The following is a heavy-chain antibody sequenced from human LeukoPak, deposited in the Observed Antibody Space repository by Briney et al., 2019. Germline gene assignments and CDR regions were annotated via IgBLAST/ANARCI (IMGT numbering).Heavy chain of an antibody. CDR3: TRDGGEGGNSAFDI. D-gene: IGHD3-16*01. V-gene: IGHV3-72*01. J-gene: IGHJ3*02. CDR1: GFTFSDYI. Sequence: GGSLRLSCAASGFTFSDYILDWVRQAPGKGLEWVGRIRRGTNSYTTEYAASAKGRFIISRDDSKNSVYLHMNSLKTEDTAVYHCTRDGGEGGNSAFDIWGQGTMVTVSS. CDR2: IRRGTNSYTT.